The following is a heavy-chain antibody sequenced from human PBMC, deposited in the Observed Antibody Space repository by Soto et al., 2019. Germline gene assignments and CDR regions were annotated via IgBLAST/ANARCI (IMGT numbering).Heavy chain of an antibody. D-gene: IGHD4-17*01. CDR2: ISSSGSTI. CDR1: GFTFSDYY. Sequence: GGSLRLSCAASGFTFSDYYMSWIRQAPGKGLEWVSYISSSGSTIYYADSVKGRFTISRDNAKNSLYLQMNSLRAEDTAVYYCARDRTVTTLYYYYYMDVWGKGTTVTVSS. V-gene: IGHV3-11*01. J-gene: IGHJ6*03. CDR3: ARDRTVTTLYYYYYMDV.